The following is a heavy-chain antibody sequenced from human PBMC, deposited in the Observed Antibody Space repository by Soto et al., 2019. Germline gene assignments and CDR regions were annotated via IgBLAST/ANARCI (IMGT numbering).Heavy chain of an antibody. CDR1: GDSISSSSYY. CDR2: INYSGRT. D-gene: IGHD2-15*01. CDR3: ARHNGGPTDY. J-gene: IGHJ4*02. V-gene: IGHV4-39*01. Sequence: QLQLQESGPGLVKPSETLSLTCSVSGDSISSSSYYWGWIRQPPGKGLEWIGSINYSGRTYYNQSLKSRVTISIDTSKNQFSLKVSSVAAADTAVYYCARHNGGPTDYWGQGTLVTVSS.